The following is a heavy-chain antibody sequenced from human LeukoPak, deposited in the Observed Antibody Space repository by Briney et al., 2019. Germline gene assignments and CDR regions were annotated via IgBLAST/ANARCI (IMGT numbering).Heavy chain of an antibody. CDR2: ISYDGSNK. Sequence: GGSLRLSCAASGFTFSSYAMHWVRQAPGKGLEWVAVISYDGSNKYYADSVKGRFTISSDNSKNTLYLQMNSLRAEDTAVYYCARAYSTAAAGTGQFDYWGQGTLVTVSS. CDR1: GFTFSSYA. CDR3: ARAYSTAAAGTGQFDY. J-gene: IGHJ4*02. D-gene: IGHD6-13*01. V-gene: IGHV3-30-3*01.